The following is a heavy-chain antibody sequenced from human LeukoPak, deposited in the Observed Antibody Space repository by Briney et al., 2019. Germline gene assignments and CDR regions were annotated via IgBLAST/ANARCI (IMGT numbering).Heavy chain of an antibody. V-gene: IGHV3-7*01. CDR3: ARDPSSGWYESAFDI. CDR1: GLTFSSYW. CDR2: IKQDGSEK. D-gene: IGHD6-19*01. Sequence: GGSLRLSCAASGLTFSSYWMSWVRQAPGKGLEWVANIKQDGSEKYYVDSVKGRFTISRDNAKNSLYLQMNSLRAEDTAVYYCARDPSSGWYESAFDIWGQGTMVTVSS. J-gene: IGHJ3*02.